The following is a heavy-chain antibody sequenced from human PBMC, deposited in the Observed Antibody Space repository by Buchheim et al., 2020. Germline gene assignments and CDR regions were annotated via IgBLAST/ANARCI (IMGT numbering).Heavy chain of an antibody. V-gene: IGHV3-30-3*01. J-gene: IGHJ4*02. Sequence: QVQLVESGGGVVQPGRSLRLSCAASGFTFSSYAMHWVRQAPGKGLEWVAVISYDGSNKYYADSVKGRFTISRDNSKNTLYLQMNSLRAEDTAVYYGTGGSSFNYWGQGTL. CDR3: TGGSSFNY. CDR1: GFTFSSYA. D-gene: IGHD6-13*01. CDR2: ISYDGSNK.